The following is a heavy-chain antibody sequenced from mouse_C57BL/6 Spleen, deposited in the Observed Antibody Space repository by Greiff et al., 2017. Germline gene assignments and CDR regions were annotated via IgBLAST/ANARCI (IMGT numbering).Heavy chain of an antibody. J-gene: IGHJ4*01. V-gene: IGHV2-9-1*01. CDR1: GFSLTSYA. CDR2: IWTGGGT. CDR3: AKTAFYAMDY. Sequence: VKVVESGPGLVAPSQSLSITCTVSGFSLTSYAISWVRQPPGQGLEWLGVIWTGGGTNYNSALKSRLSISKDNSKSQVFLKMNSLQTDDTARYYCAKTAFYAMDYWGQGTSVTVAS.